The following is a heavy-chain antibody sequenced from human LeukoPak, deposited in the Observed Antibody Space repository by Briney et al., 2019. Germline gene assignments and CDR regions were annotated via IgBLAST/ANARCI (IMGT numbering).Heavy chain of an antibody. D-gene: IGHD4-17*01. CDR3: ARDRYYRDYGVNWFDP. V-gene: IGHV3-30-3*01. CDR1: GFTFSSYA. J-gene: IGHJ5*02. Sequence: GGSLRLSCAASGFTFSSYAMDWVRQAPGKGLEWVAVISYDGSNKYYADSVKGRFTISRDNSKNTLYLQMNSLRAEDTAVYYCARDRYYRDYGVNWFDPWGQGTLVTVSS. CDR2: ISYDGSNK.